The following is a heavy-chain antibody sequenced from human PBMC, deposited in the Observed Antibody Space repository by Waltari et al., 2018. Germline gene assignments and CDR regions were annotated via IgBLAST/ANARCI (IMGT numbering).Heavy chain of an antibody. CDR3: AQYCSGGSCYSGAFDI. J-gene: IGHJ3*02. CDR2: IYYSGST. CDR1: GGSISSYY. Sequence: QVQLQESGPGLVKPSEPLSLPCTASGGSISSYYWSWLRPPPGKGLEWIGYIYYSGSTNYNPSLKSRVTISVDTSKNQFSLKLSSVTAADTAVYYCAQYCSGGSCYSGAFDIWGQGTMVTVSS. D-gene: IGHD2-15*01. V-gene: IGHV4-59*01.